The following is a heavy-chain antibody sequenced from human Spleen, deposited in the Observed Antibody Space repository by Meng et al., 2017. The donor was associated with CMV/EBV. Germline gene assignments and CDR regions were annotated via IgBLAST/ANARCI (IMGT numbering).Heavy chain of an antibody. J-gene: IGHJ5*02. V-gene: IGHV4-4*02. CDR3: ARVWLGYCSSTSCSGWFDP. CDR2: ISQSGST. Sequence: SISSSNWWSWVRQPPGKGLEWIGEISQSGSTNYNPSLKSRVTISLDKSKNQFSLKLSSVTAADTAVYYCARVWLGYCSSTSCSGWFDPWGQGTLVTVSS. D-gene: IGHD2-2*01. CDR1: SISSSNW.